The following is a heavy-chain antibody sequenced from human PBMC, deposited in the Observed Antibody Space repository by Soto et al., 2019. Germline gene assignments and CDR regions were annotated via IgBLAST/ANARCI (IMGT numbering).Heavy chain of an antibody. CDR1: GFTFSSYA. D-gene: IGHD2-15*01. V-gene: IGHV3-23*01. CDR2: ISGSGGST. J-gene: IGHJ3*02. Sequence: EVQLLESGGGLVQPGGSLRLSCAASGFTFSSYAMSWVRQAPGKGLEWVSAISGSGGSTYYADSVKGRFTISRDNSKNTLYLQMNSLRAEDTAVYYCAKVAQKALIKLHVTEYAFDIWGQGTMVTVSS. CDR3: AKVAQKALIKLHVTEYAFDI.